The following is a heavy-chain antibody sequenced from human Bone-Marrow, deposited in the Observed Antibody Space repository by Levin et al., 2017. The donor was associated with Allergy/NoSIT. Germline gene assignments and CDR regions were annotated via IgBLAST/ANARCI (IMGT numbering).Heavy chain of an antibody. CDR1: GYTFTSYN. CDR3: ARGDCYSGSCYGPDWFDP. CDR2: INPNSGNT. D-gene: IGHD2-15*01. J-gene: IGHJ5*02. V-gene: IGHV1-8*01. Sequence: GESLKISCKTSGYTFTSYNVYWVRQAPGQGLEWMGYINPNSGNTGYAQKFQGRVIMTRNSSITTAYMELSGLRFEDTAIYYCARGDCYSGSCYGPDWFDPWGQGTQVTVSS.